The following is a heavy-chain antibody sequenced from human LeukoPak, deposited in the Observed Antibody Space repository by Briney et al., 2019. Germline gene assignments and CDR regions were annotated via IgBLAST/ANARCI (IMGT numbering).Heavy chain of an antibody. D-gene: IGHD6-13*01. Sequence: PGGSLRLSCAPSGFTFSGYAMHWVRQAPGKGLEWVALISYDGSDKYYADSVKGRFTISRDNSKNTLYLQMNSLRAEDTAVYYCARGAYSSSWLNFDYWGQGTLVTVSS. CDR3: ARGAYSSSWLNFDY. V-gene: IGHV3-30*04. J-gene: IGHJ4*02. CDR1: GFTFSGYA. CDR2: ISYDGSDK.